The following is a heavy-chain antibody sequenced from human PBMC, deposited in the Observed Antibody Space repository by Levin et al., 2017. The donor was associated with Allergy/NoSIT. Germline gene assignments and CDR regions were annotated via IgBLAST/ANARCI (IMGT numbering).Heavy chain of an antibody. J-gene: IGHJ4*02. V-gene: IGHV3-21*01. Sequence: GGSLRLSCAASGFTFSSYSVNWVRQAPGKGLEWVSSISSSSSYIYYADSVKGRFTISRDNAKNSLYLQMNSLRAEDTAVYYCARDSCSGGSCYGYWGQGTLVTVSS. CDR3: ARDSCSGGSCYGY. CDR1: GFTFSSYS. D-gene: IGHD2-15*01. CDR2: ISSSSSYI.